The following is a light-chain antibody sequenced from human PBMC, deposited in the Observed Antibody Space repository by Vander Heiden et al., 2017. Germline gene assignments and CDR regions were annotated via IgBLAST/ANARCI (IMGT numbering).Light chain of an antibody. CDR1: KNINSRF. J-gene: IGKJ1*01. CDR3: HQYGSSPPWT. Sequence: EIQLTQSPGTLALAPGERATPPCRGGKNINSRFLAWDQQKPGQAPRLLIYGASSRDTGIPDRFSGSESGTGFTLTISRLEPEDFAVYYCHQYGSSPPWTFGQGTKVEI. V-gene: IGKV3-20*01. CDR2: GAS.